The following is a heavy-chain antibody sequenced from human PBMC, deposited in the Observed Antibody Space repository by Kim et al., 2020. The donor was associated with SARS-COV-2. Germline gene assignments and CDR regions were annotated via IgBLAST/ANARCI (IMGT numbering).Heavy chain of an antibody. CDR3: ARDGFQQWVDGNWYFDL. CDR1: GFTVSSRF. CDR2: IYSDGST. J-gene: IGHJ2*01. V-gene: IGHV3-66*01. Sequence: GGSLRLSCAASGFTVSSRFMSWVRQGPGKGLEWVSVIYSDGSTIYADSVKGRFTISRDTSKNTLYLQMNSLTVEDMAVYYCARDGFQQWVDGNWYFDLWGRGTLVTVSS. D-gene: IGHD6-19*01.